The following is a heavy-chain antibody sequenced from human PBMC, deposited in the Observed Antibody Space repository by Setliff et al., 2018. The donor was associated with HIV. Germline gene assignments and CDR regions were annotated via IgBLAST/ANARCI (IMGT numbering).Heavy chain of an antibody. CDR3: ASDLNWASADY. CDR2: ITQDGSEK. CDR1: GFAFSSLW. D-gene: IGHD7-27*01. J-gene: IGHJ4*02. Sequence: GGSLRLSCAASGFAFSSLWMSWVRQAPGRGLECVANITQDGSEKYYVDSVKGRFTVSRNNAENSLSLQMNSLTVDDTAIYYCASDLNWASADYWGQGILVTVSS. V-gene: IGHV3-7*03.